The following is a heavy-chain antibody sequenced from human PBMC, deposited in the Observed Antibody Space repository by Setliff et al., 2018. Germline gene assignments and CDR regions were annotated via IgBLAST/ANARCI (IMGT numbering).Heavy chain of an antibody. Sequence: GASVKVSCKASGDTFSTYALSWVRQAPGQGLEWMGGIIPLLETAKYAQKFQGRVTISADESARTAYMEMSSLRFEDTAVYYCARDTRDKYDTSGYYLSFDSWGQGTLVTVSS. CDR2: IIPLLETA. J-gene: IGHJ4*02. CDR1: GDTFSTYA. CDR3: ARDTRDKYDTSGYYLSFDS. D-gene: IGHD3-22*01. V-gene: IGHV1-69*13.